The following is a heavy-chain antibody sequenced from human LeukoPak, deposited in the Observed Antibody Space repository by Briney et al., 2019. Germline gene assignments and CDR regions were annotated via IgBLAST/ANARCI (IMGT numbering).Heavy chain of an antibody. Sequence: GGSLRLSCAASGFTFSSYAMSWVRQAPGKGLEWVSAISGSGGSTYYADSVKGRFTISRDNSKNTLYLQMNSLRAEDTAVYYCAKLAGPYYYDSSGYDYWGQGTLVTVSS. CDR2: ISGSGGST. V-gene: IGHV3-23*01. CDR3: AKLAGPYYYDSSGYDY. D-gene: IGHD3-22*01. CDR1: GFTFSSYA. J-gene: IGHJ4*02.